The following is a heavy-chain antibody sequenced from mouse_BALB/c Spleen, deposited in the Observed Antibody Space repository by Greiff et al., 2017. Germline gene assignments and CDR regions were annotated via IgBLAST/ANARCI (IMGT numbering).Heavy chain of an antibody. CDR1: GFAFSSYD. CDR2: ISSGGGST. V-gene: IGHV5-12-1*01. Sequence: DVMLVESGGGLVKPGGSLKLSCAASGFAFSSYDMSWVRQTPEKRLEWVAYISSGGGSTYYPDTVKGRFTISRDNAKNTLYLQMSSLKSEDTAMYYCARHPQYYYGSSYSYWYFDVWGAGTTVTVSS. CDR3: ARHPQYYYGSSYSYWYFDV. J-gene: IGHJ1*01. D-gene: IGHD1-1*01.